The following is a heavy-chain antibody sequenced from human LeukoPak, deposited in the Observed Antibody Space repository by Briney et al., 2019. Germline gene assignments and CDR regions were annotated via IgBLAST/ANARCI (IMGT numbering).Heavy chain of an antibody. CDR2: IYTSGST. CDR3: ARNQSVYNPYSSSTMAV. J-gene: IGHJ6*03. D-gene: IGHD2-15*01. Sequence: SETLSLTCTVSGGSISSYYWSWIRQPAGKGLEWIGRIYTSGSTNYNPSLKSRVTMSVDTSKNQFSLKLSSVTAADTAVYYCARNQSVYNPYSSSTMAVWAKGPRSPSP. CDR1: GGSISSYY. V-gene: IGHV4-4*07.